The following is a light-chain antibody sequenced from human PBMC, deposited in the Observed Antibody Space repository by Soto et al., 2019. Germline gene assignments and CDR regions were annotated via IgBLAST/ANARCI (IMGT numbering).Light chain of an antibody. J-gene: IGKJ2*01. Sequence: DIHMTQSPSSLSASVGDRVTITCRASQSIDSYVNWYQQKSGQAPKLLIYAASSLRSGVPSRFSGTGSGTDFTLTITSLQPEDFASYHCQQSYSSPPTFGQGTKWISN. CDR1: QSIDSY. V-gene: IGKV1-39*01. CDR2: AAS. CDR3: QQSYSSPPT.